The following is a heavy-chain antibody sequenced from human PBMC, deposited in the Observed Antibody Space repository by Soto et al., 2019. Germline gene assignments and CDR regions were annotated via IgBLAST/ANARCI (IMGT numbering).Heavy chain of an antibody. V-gene: IGHV1-2*04. D-gene: IGHD5-18*01. CDR1: GYTFTGYY. Sequence: QVQLVQSGAEVKKPGASVKVSCKASGYTFTGYYMHWVRQAPGQGLEWMGWINPNSGGTNYAQKFQGWVTMTRDTSISTAYMELSRLRSDDTAVYYCARESWIQLWRRYYFDYWGQGTLVTVSS. CDR3: ARESWIQLWRRYYFDY. J-gene: IGHJ4*02. CDR2: INPNSGGT.